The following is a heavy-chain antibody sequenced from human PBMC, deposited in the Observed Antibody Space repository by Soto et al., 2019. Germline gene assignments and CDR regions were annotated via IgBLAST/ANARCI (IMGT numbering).Heavy chain of an antibody. J-gene: IGHJ6*02. V-gene: IGHV5-10-1*01. CDR1: GYSFTSYW. CDR3: ALYDFWSGYYSSYYGMDV. D-gene: IGHD3-3*01. Sequence: GESLKISCKGSGYSFTSYWISWVRQMSGKGLEWMGRIDPSDSYTNYSPSSQGHVTISADKSISTAYLQWSSLKASDTAMYYCALYDFWSGYYSSYYGMDVWGQGTTVTVSS. CDR2: IDPSDSYT.